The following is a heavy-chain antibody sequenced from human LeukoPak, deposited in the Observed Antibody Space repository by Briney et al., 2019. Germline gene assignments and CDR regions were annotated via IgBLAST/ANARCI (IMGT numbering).Heavy chain of an antibody. CDR3: ARDTHSSSWYPEYFQH. CDR2: ISAYNGNT. D-gene: IGHD6-13*01. CDR1: GGTFSSYA. J-gene: IGHJ1*01. V-gene: IGHV1-18*01. Sequence: ASVKVSCKASGGTFSSYAISWVRQAPGQGLEWMGWISAYNGNTNYAQKLQGRVTMTTDTSTSTAYMELRSLRSDDTAVYYCARDTHSSSWYPEYFQHWGQGTLVTVSS.